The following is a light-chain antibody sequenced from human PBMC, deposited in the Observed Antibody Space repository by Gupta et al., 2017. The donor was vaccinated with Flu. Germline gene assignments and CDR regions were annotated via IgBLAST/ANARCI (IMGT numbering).Light chain of an antibody. Sequence: VTISCTGTGSDVGAYNYVSWYQQYPGKAPKLLIYEVSSRPSGVPDRFSGSKYGNTASLTVSGLQAEDEADYYCSSYAGSNNFKVFGGGTKLTVL. CDR1: GSDVGAYNY. V-gene: IGLV2-8*01. CDR3: SSYAGSNNFKV. CDR2: EVS. J-gene: IGLJ3*02.